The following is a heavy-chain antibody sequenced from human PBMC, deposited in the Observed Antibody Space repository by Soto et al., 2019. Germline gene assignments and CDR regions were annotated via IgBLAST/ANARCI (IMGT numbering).Heavy chain of an antibody. CDR3: HLYYDILTGYSDY. D-gene: IGHD3-9*01. V-gene: IGHV4-31*03. J-gene: IGHJ4*02. Sequence: SETLSLTCTVSGGSISSGVYYWSWIRQHPGKGLEWIGYIYYSGSTYYNPSLKSRVTISVDTSKNQFSLKLSSVTAADTAVYYCHLYYDILTGYSDYWGQGTLVTVSS. CDR1: GGSISSGVYY. CDR2: IYYSGST.